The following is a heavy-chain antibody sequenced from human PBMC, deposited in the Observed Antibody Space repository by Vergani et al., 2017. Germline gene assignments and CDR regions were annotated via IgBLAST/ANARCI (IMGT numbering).Heavy chain of an antibody. D-gene: IGHD2-2*01. Sequence: QLQLQESGPGLVKPSETLSLTCTVPGGSISSSSYYWGWIRQPPGKGLEWIGSIYYSGSTYYNPSLKSRVTISVDTSKNQFSLKLSSVTAADTAVYYCARQEYCSSTSCYAVDYWGQGTLVTVSS. CDR1: GGSISSSSYY. CDR2: IYYSGST. V-gene: IGHV4-39*01. CDR3: ARQEYCSSTSCYAVDY. J-gene: IGHJ4*02.